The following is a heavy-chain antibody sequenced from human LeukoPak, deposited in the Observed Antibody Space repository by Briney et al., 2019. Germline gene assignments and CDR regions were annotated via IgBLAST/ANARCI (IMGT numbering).Heavy chain of an antibody. CDR1: GGSISGYS. CDR2: ISYSGST. D-gene: IGHD4-17*01. V-gene: IGHV4-59*01. CDR3: ARGDHGDSGKFDY. J-gene: IGHJ4*02. Sequence: KSSETLSLTCTVSGGSISGYSWNWIRQPPGKGLEWIGYISYSGSTNYNPSLKSRVTILVDTSKSQFSLKLSSVTAEDTAVYYCARGDHGDSGKFDYWGQGTLVTVSS.